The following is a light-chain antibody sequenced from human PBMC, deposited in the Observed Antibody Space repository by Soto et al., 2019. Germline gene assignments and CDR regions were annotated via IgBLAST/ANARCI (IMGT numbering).Light chain of an antibody. CDR1: SSDVGGYNY. CDR2: DVN. V-gene: IGLV2-14*01. J-gene: IGLJ1*01. CDR3: CSYTSSSTYV. Sequence: QSALTQPASVSGSPGQSITISCTGTSSDVGGYNYVSWYQQHPGKAPKLMIFDVNNRPSGVSNRFSGSKSGNTASLTISGLQDEDEAYDYCCSYTSSSTYVFGTGTKVTVL.